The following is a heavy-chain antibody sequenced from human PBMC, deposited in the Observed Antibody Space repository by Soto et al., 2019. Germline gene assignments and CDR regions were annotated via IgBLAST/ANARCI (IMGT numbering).Heavy chain of an antibody. CDR3: ARRRQHCSGGSCRLYYFDY. Sequence: QVQLQESGPGLVKPSETLSLTCTVSGGSISSYYWSWIRQPPGKGLEWIGYIYYSGSTNYNPSLKSRVTISVDTSKNQFSLKLSSVTAADTAVYYCARRRQHCSGGSCRLYYFDYWGQGTLVTVSS. CDR2: IYYSGST. D-gene: IGHD2-15*01. J-gene: IGHJ4*02. CDR1: GGSISSYY. V-gene: IGHV4-59*08.